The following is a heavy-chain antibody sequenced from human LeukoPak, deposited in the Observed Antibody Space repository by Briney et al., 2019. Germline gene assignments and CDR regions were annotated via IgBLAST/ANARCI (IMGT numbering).Heavy chain of an antibody. CDR3: AKVSYSVRYGGYGYFDY. Sequence: GGSLRLSCAASGFTFSIYAMHWVRQAPGKGLEWVAVISYDGSNKYYTDSVKDRFTISRDNSKNTLYLKMNSLRAEDTAVYYCAKVSYSVRYGGYGYFDYWGQGTLVTVSS. D-gene: IGHD5-12*01. CDR2: ISYDGSNK. V-gene: IGHV3-30-3*01. CDR1: GFTFSIYA. J-gene: IGHJ4*02.